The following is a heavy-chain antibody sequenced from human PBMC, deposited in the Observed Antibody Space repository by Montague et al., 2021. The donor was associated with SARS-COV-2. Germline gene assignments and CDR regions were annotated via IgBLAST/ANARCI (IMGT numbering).Heavy chain of an antibody. CDR2: ISSSGSMR. Sequence: SLRLSCAASGFTFSDYYMSWIRQAPGKGLEWVSCISSSGSMRYYADSVKGRFTISRDNAKNSLYLQMNSLRAEDTAVYYCARDWALYSSPKSQYDHSSGWYNYWGQGTLVTVSS. CDR3: ARDWALYSSPKSQYDHSSGWYNY. D-gene: IGHD6-19*01. V-gene: IGHV3-11*01. J-gene: IGHJ4*02. CDR1: GFTFSDYY.